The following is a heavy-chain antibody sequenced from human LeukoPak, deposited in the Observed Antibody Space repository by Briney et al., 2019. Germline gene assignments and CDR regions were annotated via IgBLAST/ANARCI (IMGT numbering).Heavy chain of an antibody. Sequence: SETLSLTCAVYGGSFSGYYWSWIRQPPGKGLELIGYIYYSGGTNYNPSLKRRVTISVDTSKNQFSLKLSSVTAADTAVYYCARERGYYDSSGYYYRYWYFDLWGRGTLVTVSS. J-gene: IGHJ2*01. CDR1: GGSFSGYY. D-gene: IGHD3-22*01. CDR3: ARERGYYDSSGYYYRYWYFDL. V-gene: IGHV4-59*01. CDR2: IYYSGGT.